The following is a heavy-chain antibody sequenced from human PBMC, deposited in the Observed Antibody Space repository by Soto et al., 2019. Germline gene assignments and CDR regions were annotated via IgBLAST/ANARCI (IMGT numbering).Heavy chain of an antibody. CDR1: GGTFRNYA. V-gene: IGHV1-69*01. D-gene: IGHD3-16*01. J-gene: IGHJ6*02. Sequence: QVQLVQSGAGVKKPGSSVTVSCKASGGTFRNYAINWVRQAPGQGREWMGGIIPIFRTANYAQKFQGRVTIPADLSTTTAYVELSSLRSEDTAVYYCARGGTQFLNTMNGWVGWGQGTTVTVS. CDR2: IIPIFRTA. CDR3: ARGGTQFLNTMNGWVG.